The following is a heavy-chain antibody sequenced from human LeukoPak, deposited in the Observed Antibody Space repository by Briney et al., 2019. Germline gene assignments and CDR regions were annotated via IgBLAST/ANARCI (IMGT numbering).Heavy chain of an antibody. D-gene: IGHD3-16*01. CDR1: GYTFTSYG. CDR3: ARVYYDYVWGSYGYFDY. V-gene: IGHV1-18*01. CDR2: ISAYNGNT. Sequence: ASVKVSCKAYGYTFTSYGISWVRQAPGQGLEWMGWISAYNGNTNYAQKFQGRVTLTRDTSISTAYMELSRLRSDDTAVYYCARVYYDYVWGSYGYFDYWGQGTLVTVSS. J-gene: IGHJ4*02.